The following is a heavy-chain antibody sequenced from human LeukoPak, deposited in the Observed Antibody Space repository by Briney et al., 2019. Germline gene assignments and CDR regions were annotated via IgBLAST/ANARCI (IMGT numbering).Heavy chain of an antibody. CDR1: RFTFSTYW. CDR2: IKEDGSEK. J-gene: IGHJ5*02. Sequence: GGSLRLSCAGSRFTFSTYWMSWVRQAPGKGLEWVANIKEDGSEKYYVDSVKGRFTISRDNAKNSLYLQMNSLRAEDTAVYYCARVGGYNFHDNWFDPWGQGTLVTVSS. D-gene: IGHD5-18*01. CDR3: ARVGGYNFHDNWFDP. V-gene: IGHV3-7*01.